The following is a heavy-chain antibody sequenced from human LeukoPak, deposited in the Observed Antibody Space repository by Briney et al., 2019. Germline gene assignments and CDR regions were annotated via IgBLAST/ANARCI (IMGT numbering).Heavy chain of an antibody. CDR2: ISGSGGST. J-gene: IGHJ5*02. V-gene: IGHV3-23*01. CDR3: AKSPTGTTSWFDP. Sequence: GGSLRLSCEVSEITLSNYGMSWVRQAPGKGLEWVSAISGSGGSTYYADSVKGRFTISRDNSKNTLYLQMNSLRAEDTAVYYCAKSPTGTTSWFDPWGQGTLVTVSS. CDR1: EITLSNYG. D-gene: IGHD1-7*01.